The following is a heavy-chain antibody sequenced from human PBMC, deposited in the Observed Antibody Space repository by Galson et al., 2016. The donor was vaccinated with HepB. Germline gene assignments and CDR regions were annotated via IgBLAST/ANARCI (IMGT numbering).Heavy chain of an antibody. Sequence: ETLSLTCTVSTPSISSGYYWGWIRQSPGKGLEWIGSISHSGTIHYNPSLKSRVTFSVDTSKDQFSLRLTSVTAADTAVYYCARGGYPTFYYYDSRCWFDPWGRGTLVTVSS. CDR2: ISHSGTI. J-gene: IGHJ5*02. CDR3: ARGGYPTFYYYDSRCWFDP. V-gene: IGHV4-38-2*02. CDR1: TPSISSGYY. D-gene: IGHD3-22*01.